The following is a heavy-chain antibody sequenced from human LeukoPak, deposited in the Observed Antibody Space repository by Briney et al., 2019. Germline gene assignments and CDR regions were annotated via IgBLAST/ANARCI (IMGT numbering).Heavy chain of an antibody. V-gene: IGHV3-66*01. Sequence: GGSLRLSCAASGFTVSSNYMSWVRQAPGKGLEWVSVIYSGGSTYYADSVKGRFTISRDNSKNTLYLQMNSLRAEDTAVYYCARDATRPASNSGSYFDYYYYGMDVWGQGTTVTVSS. CDR3: ARDATRPASNSGSYFDYYYYGMDV. CDR1: GFTVSSNY. J-gene: IGHJ6*02. CDR2: IYSGGST. D-gene: IGHD1-26*01.